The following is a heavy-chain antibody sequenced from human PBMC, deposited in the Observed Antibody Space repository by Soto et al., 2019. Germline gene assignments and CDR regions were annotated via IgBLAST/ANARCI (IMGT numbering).Heavy chain of an antibody. CDR2: THYNATT. Sequence: QLQLQESGPGLVKPSETLSLTCTVSGGPISSSSYYWGWIRQPLGKGLEWIGTTHYNATTYHNPSLKSRLSVSIGTSKTQFSLKLSSVPGAGTVVYYCARQILGVAAARWFDPWGQGTLVTVSS. D-gene: IGHD6-13*01. CDR3: ARQILGVAAARWFDP. J-gene: IGHJ5*02. CDR1: GGPISSSSYY. V-gene: IGHV4-39*01.